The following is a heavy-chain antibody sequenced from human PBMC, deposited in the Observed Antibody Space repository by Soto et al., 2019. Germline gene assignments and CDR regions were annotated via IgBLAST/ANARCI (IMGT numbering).Heavy chain of an antibody. CDR2: ISGSGGST. Sequence: PGGSLRLSCAASGFTFSSYAMSWVRQAPGKGLEWVSAISGSGGSTYYADSVKGRFTISRDNSKNTLYLQMNSLRAEDTAVYYCARDSLYYDILTGYYSEDWFDPWGQGTLVTVSS. D-gene: IGHD3-9*01. J-gene: IGHJ5*02. CDR1: GFTFSSYA. V-gene: IGHV3-23*01. CDR3: ARDSLYYDILTGYYSEDWFDP.